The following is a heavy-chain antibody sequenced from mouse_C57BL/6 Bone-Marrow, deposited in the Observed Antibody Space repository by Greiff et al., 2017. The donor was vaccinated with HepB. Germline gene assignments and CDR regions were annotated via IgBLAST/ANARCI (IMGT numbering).Heavy chain of an antibody. D-gene: IGHD1-1*01. CDR3: ARDSGSSPWYFDV. V-gene: IGHV1-54*01. J-gene: IGHJ1*03. Sequence: QVQLQQSGAELVRPGTSVKVSCKASGYAFTNYLIEWVKQRPGQGLEWIGVINPGSGGTNYNEKFKGKATLTADKSYSTAYMQLSSLTSEDSAVYVCARDSGSSPWYFDVWGTGTTVTVSS. CDR2: INPGSGGT. CDR1: GYAFTNYL.